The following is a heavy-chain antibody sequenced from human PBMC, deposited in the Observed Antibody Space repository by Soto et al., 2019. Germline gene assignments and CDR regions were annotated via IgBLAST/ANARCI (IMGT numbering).Heavy chain of an antibody. D-gene: IGHD1-1*01. CDR1: GFTFSSYA. CDR3: AKDYGTSDWYFEL. V-gene: IGHV3-23*01. J-gene: IGHJ2*01. Sequence: EVQLLESGGGLVQPGGSLRLSCAASGFTFSSYAMSWVRQAPGKGLEWVSAISGSGGITYYADSVKGRFTISRDNSKNTLFLQMNSLRAEDTALYYCAKDYGTSDWYFELWGRGTLVTVSS. CDR2: ISGSGGIT.